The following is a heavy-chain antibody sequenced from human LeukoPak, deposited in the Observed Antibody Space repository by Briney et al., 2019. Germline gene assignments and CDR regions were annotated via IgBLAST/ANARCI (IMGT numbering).Heavy chain of an antibody. CDR2: IFSSGST. J-gene: IGHJ4*02. CDR3: ARDKWGIDYFDY. Sequence: SETLSLTCTVSGGSINSYYWSWIRQPPGKGLEWIGYIFSSGSTNYNPSLKSRVTISVDTSKNQFSLKLSSVTAADTAVYYCARDKWGIDYFDYWGQGTLVTVSS. CDR1: GGSINSYY. D-gene: IGHD7-27*01. V-gene: IGHV4-59*01.